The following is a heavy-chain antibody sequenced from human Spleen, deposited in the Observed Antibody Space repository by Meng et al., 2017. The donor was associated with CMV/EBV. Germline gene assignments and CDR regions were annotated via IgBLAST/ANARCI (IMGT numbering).Heavy chain of an antibody. CDR1: GDSISNYY. CDR3: ARLRFNQLVGYFGLED. V-gene: IGHV4-59*01. CDR2: IYYSGTT. J-gene: IGHJ6*02. D-gene: IGHD3-9*01. Sequence: SETLSLTCTVSGDSISNYYWSWIRQPPGKGLEWIGYIYYSGTTNYNPSLKSRVTISVDTSKNQFSLKLSSVTAADTAVYYCARLRFNQLVGYFGLEDWGQGTTVTVSS.